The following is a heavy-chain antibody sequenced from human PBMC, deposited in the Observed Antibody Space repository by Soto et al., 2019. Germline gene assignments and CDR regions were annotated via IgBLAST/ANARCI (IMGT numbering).Heavy chain of an antibody. CDR3: ARDWGSSPDAFDI. CDR1: GFTVSSNY. D-gene: IGHD6-13*01. V-gene: IGHV3-53*02. CDR2: IYRGGIT. J-gene: IGHJ3*02. Sequence: EVQLVETGGGLLQPGGSLRLSCAASGFTVSSNYMIWVRQAPGKGLEWVTLIYRGGITYYADSVKGRFSVSRDNSKNTLYLQMNSLRTEDTAVYYCARDWGSSPDAFDIWGHGTLVTVSS.